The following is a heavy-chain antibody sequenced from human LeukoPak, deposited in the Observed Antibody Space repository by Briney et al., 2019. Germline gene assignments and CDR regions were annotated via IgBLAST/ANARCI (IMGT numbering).Heavy chain of an antibody. CDR2: INHSGST. CDR1: GGSISSYY. J-gene: IGHJ4*02. V-gene: IGHV4-34*01. Sequence: SETLSLTCTVSGGSISSYYWSWIRQPPGKGLEWIGEINHSGSTNYNPSLKSRVTISVDTSKNQFSLKLSSVTAADTAVYYCASTSGYYDYYFDYWGQGTLVTVSS. CDR3: ASTSGYYDYYFDY. D-gene: IGHD3-22*01.